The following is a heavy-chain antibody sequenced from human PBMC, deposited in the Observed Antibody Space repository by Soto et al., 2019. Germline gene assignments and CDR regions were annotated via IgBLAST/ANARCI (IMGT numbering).Heavy chain of an antibody. CDR1: GFTFSSYD. CDR2: IGTAGDT. CDR3: ARDRGVRGVMGYYGMDV. J-gene: IGHJ6*02. Sequence: GGSLRLSCAASGFTFSSYDMHWVRQATGKGLEWVSAIGTAGDTYYPGSVKGRFTISRENAKNSLYLRMNSLRAEDTAVYYCARDRGVRGVMGYYGMDVWGQGTTVTASS. V-gene: IGHV3-13*01. D-gene: IGHD3-10*01.